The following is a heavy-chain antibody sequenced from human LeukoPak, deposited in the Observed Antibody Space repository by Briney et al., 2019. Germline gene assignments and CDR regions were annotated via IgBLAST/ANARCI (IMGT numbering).Heavy chain of an antibody. V-gene: IGHV3-30-3*01. CDR3: ARDRYDFWSGYYNWFDP. J-gene: IGHJ5*02. D-gene: IGHD3-3*01. Sequence: PGGSLRLSCAASGFTFSSYAMPWVRQAPGKGLEWVAVISYDGSNKYYADSVKGRFTISRDNSKNTLYLQMNSLRAEDTAVYYCARDRYDFWSGYYNWFDPWGQGTLVTVSS. CDR1: GFTFSSYA. CDR2: ISYDGSNK.